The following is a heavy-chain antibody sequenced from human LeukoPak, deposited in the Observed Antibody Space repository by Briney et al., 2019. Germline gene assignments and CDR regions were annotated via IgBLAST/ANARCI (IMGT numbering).Heavy chain of an antibody. D-gene: IGHD6-19*01. Sequence: PGGSLRLSSAASGFTFSSYAMSWVRQAPGKGLEWVSAISGSGGSTYYADSVKGRFTISRDNAKNSLYLQMNSLRAEDTAVYYCARDPAIAVAGTIFDYWGQGTLVTVSS. J-gene: IGHJ4*02. CDR1: GFTFSSYA. V-gene: IGHV3-23*01. CDR3: ARDPAIAVAGTIFDY. CDR2: ISGSGGST.